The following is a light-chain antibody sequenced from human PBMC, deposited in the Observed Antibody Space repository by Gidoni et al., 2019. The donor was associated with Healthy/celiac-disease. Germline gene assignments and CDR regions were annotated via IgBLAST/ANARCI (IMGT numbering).Light chain of an antibody. J-gene: IGKJ4*01. V-gene: IGKV1-27*01. CDR1: QGISNY. Sequence: IHMTQSPSSLSASVGDRVTITCRASQGISNYLAWYQQKPGKVPKLLIYAASTLQSGVPSRFSGSGSGTDFTLTISSLQPEDVATYYCQKYNSAPTFGGXTKVEIK. CDR3: QKYNSAPT. CDR2: AAS.